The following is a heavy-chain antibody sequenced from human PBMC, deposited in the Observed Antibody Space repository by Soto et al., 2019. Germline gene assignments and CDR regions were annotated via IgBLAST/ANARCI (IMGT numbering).Heavy chain of an antibody. CDR2: ISSNGGRT. Sequence: EVQVLESGGGLVQPGGSLRLSCAASGFTFSVYAMSCVRQAPGKGLEWVSAISSNGGRTFYADSLRGRFTISRDNSKSALYLQMNNLRAEDTAIYYCAKYSELPYEAYLQQWGQGTLVTVSS. J-gene: IGHJ1*01. CDR3: AKYSELPYEAYLQQ. D-gene: IGHD1-7*01. V-gene: IGHV3-23*01. CDR1: GFTFSVYA.